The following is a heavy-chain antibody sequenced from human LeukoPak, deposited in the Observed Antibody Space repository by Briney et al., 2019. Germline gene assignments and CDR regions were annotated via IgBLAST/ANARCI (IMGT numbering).Heavy chain of an antibody. D-gene: IGHD3-22*01. CDR1: GFAFSTYT. CDR2: INSGGTTT. CDR3: LRGDSRDF. V-gene: IGHV3-21*06. Sequence: PGGSSRLSCAACGFAFSTYTMNWARQAPGKGLEWVASINSGGTTTHYADSVKGRFTISRDNAQNVLYLQMNGLRVDDAAVYYCLRGDSRDFWGQGTLVTVSS. J-gene: IGHJ4*02.